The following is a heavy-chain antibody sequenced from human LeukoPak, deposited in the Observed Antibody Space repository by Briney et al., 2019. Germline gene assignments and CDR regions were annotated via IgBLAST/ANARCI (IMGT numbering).Heavy chain of an antibody. J-gene: IGHJ5*02. V-gene: IGHV4-59*01. D-gene: IGHD1-1*01. CDR1: GGSISSYY. CDR3: ARRFKRTYNWNLKDWFDP. CDR2: IYYSGST. Sequence: SETLSLTCTVSGGSISSYYWSWIRQPPGKGLEWIGYIYYSGSTNYKPSLKSRVTISVDTSKNQFSLKLSSVTAADTAVYYCARRFKRTYNWNLKDWFDPWGQGTLVTVSS.